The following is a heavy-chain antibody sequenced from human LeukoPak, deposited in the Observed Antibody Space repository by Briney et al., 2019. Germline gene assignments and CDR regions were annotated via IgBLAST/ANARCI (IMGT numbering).Heavy chain of an antibody. CDR1: GYTFTGYY. D-gene: IGHD3-22*01. CDR3: ARSLRNGYYLYFDV. V-gene: IGHV1-2*02. CDR2: INPNSGGT. Sequence: ASVKVSCKASGYTFTGYYMHWVRQAPGQGLEWMGWINPNSGGTNYAQKFQGRVSMTRDTSSSTAYMELSRLRSDDSAVYFCARSLRNGYYLYFDVWGQGTLVTVSS. J-gene: IGHJ4*02.